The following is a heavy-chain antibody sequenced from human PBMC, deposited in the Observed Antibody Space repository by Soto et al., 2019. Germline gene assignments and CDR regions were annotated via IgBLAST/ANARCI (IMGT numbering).Heavy chain of an antibody. V-gene: IGHV3-30*18. Sequence: PGGSLRLSCAASGVTFSSDGMHWVRQAPGKGLEWVAVISYDGSNKYYADSVKGQFTISRDKSKNTLYRQMNSLRAEDTAVYYCAEEGGYYDFWSGYSPRPELYCLDYWGQGTLVTVSS. D-gene: IGHD3-3*01. CDR2: ISYDGSNK. CDR3: AEEGGYYDFWSGYSPRPELYCLDY. CDR1: GVTFSSDG. J-gene: IGHJ4*02.